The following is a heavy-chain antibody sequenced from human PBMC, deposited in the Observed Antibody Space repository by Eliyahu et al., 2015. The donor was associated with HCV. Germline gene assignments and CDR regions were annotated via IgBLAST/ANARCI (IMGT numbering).Heavy chain of an antibody. Sequence: QITLKESGPTLVKPTQTLTLTCTFXGFSFSWSGVGVGWIRQPPGKALEWLAVIYWNDDKRYSPSLKSRLSITKDTSINQVVLTMTNMDPVDTATYYCAHRRYYYTSGEDAFDIWGQGTMVTVSS. CDR2: IYWNDDK. V-gene: IGHV2-5*01. CDR1: GFSFSWSGVG. D-gene: IGHD3-3*01. J-gene: IGHJ3*02. CDR3: AHRRYYYTSGEDAFDI.